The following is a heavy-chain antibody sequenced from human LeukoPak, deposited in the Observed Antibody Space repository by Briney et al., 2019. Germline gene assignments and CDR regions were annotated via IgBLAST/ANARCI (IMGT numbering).Heavy chain of an antibody. J-gene: IGHJ4*02. Sequence: PSETLSLTCSVSSGSISGYYWNWVRQPPGKGLEWIGQIFYSGRTTYNPSLKSPVTISVDTSKNQFSLKVRSVTAADTAVYYCARGSPLMAGIYNFDYWGQGRLVTVSS. D-gene: IGHD6-19*01. CDR1: SGSISGYY. CDR3: ARGSPLMAGIYNFDY. V-gene: IGHV4-59*01. CDR2: IFYSGRT.